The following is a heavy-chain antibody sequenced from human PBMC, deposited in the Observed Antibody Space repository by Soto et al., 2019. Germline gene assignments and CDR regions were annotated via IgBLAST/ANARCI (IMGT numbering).Heavy chain of an antibody. CDR1: GGSFSGYY. CDR2: INHSGST. Sequence: PSETLSLTCAVYGGSFSGYYWSWIRQPPGKGLEWIGEINHSGSTNYNPSLKSRVTISVDTSKNQFSLKLSSVTAADTAVYCCARLTSHPGVDFDYWGQGTLVTVSS. CDR3: ARLTSHPGVDFDY. J-gene: IGHJ4*02. V-gene: IGHV4-34*01. D-gene: IGHD4-4*01.